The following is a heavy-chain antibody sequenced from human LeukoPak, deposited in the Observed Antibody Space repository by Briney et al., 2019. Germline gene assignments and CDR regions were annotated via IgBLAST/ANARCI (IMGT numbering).Heavy chain of an antibody. CDR1: GGSISSSSYY. CDR2: IYYSGST. CDR3: ARGGYGDYS. J-gene: IGHJ4*02. Sequence: SETLSLTCTVSGGSISSSSYYWGWIRQPPGKGLEWIGSIYYSGSTYYNPSLKSRVTISVDTSKNQFSLKLSSVTAADTAVYYCARGGYGDYSWGQGTLVTVSS. V-gene: IGHV4-39*01. D-gene: IGHD4-17*01.